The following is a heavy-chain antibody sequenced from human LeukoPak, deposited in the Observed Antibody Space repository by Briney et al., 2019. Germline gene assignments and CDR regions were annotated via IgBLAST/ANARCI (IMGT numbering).Heavy chain of an antibody. D-gene: IGHD5-24*01. CDR3: AKGDGYNSPFDY. Sequence: GGSLRLSCAASGFTFRSYWMHWVRQAPGKGLVWVSRIKTDGSSTSYADSVKGRFTISRDNAKNSLYLQMNSLRAEDMALYYCAKGDGYNSPFDYWGQGTLVTVSS. CDR2: IKTDGSST. V-gene: IGHV3-74*01. CDR1: GFTFRSYW. J-gene: IGHJ4*02.